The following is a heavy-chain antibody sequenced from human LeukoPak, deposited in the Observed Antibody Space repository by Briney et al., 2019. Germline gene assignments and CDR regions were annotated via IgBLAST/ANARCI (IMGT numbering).Heavy chain of an antibody. CDR2: ISYDGSNK. CDR1: GFTFSSYG. D-gene: IGHD1-26*01. Sequence: GRSLRLSCAASGFTFSSYGMHWVRQAPGKGLEWVAVISYDGSNKYYADSVKGRFTISRDNSKNTLYLQMNSLRAEDTAVYYCAKDSIDSSSWYSGSYPLDYWGQGTLVTVSS. CDR3: AKDSIDSSSWYSGSYPLDY. J-gene: IGHJ4*02. V-gene: IGHV3-30*18.